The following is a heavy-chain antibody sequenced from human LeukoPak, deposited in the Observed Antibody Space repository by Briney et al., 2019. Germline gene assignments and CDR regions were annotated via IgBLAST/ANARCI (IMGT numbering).Heavy chain of an antibody. J-gene: IGHJ4*02. CDR3: AGARSSMIIVVNFDY. CDR2: ISGGGSGT. D-gene: IGHD3-22*01. CDR1: RFPFICYA. Sequence: GGALILCCAAYRFPFICYAMSSVRQAPGKGVEWVSAISGGGSGTNYADSVVGRFTISRDNSENTLYLQMNSLRAEETAVYFCAGARSSMIIVVNFDYWGQGTLVTVSS. V-gene: IGHV3-23*01.